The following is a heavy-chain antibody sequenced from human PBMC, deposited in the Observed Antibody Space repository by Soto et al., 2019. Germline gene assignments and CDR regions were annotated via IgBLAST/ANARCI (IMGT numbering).Heavy chain of an antibody. D-gene: IGHD1-26*01. CDR1: GYSFTSYW. CDR3: ARHSGSYTQYYYYSMDV. CDR2: IYPGDSDT. J-gene: IGHJ6*02. V-gene: IGHV5-51*01. Sequence: PGESLKISCKGSGYSFTSYWIGWVRQMPGKGLEWMGIIYPGDSDTRYSPSFQGQVTISVDNSISTAYLQWSSLKASDTAMYYCARHSGSYTQYYYYSMDVWGQGTTVTVSS.